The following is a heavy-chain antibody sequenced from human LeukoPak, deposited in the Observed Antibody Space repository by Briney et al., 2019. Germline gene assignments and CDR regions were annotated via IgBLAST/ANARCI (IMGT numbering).Heavy chain of an antibody. D-gene: IGHD4-23*01. CDR1: GFTFSTYW. J-gene: IGHJ4*02. CDR3: VGDPDYGGYSRFDY. CDR2: IKGDGSST. V-gene: IGHV3-74*01. Sequence: RGSLRLSCAASGFTFSTYWMHWVRQAPGKGLVWVSRIKGDGSSTSYADSVKGRFTISRDNDKNTLYLQMNSLRGEDTAVYYCVGDPDYGGYSRFDYWGQGTLVTVSS.